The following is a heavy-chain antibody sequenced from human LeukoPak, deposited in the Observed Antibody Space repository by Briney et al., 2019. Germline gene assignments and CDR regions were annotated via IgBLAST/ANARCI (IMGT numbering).Heavy chain of an antibody. CDR1: GFTFTTYW. CDR3: ARPLMYYYGSETYFWFDP. CDR2: IKQDGSEK. Sequence: GGSLRLSCAVSGFTFTTYWMGWVRQAPGKGLEWVANIKQDGSEKYYVDSVKGRFTISRDNAKNSLSLQMNSLRAEDTAVYYCARPLMYYYGSETYFWFDPWGQGTLVTVSS. J-gene: IGHJ5*02. V-gene: IGHV3-7*01. D-gene: IGHD3-10*01.